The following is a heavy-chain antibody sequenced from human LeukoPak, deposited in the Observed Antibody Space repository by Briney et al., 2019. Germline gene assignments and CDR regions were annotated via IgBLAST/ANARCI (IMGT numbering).Heavy chain of an antibody. CDR3: ARQPRAYYYGSGSYLDY. J-gene: IGHJ4*02. CDR2: IYYSGST. D-gene: IGHD3-10*01. Sequence: PSETLSLTCTVSGGSISSSSYYWGWIRQPPGKGLERIGSIYYSGSTYYNPSLKSRVTISVDTSKNQFSLKLSSVTAADTAVYYCARQPRAYYYGSGSYLDYWGQGTLVTVSS. V-gene: IGHV4-39*01. CDR1: GGSISSSSYY.